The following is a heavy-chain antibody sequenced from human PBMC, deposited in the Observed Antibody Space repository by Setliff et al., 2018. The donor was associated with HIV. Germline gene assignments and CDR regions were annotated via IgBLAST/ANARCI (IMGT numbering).Heavy chain of an antibody. CDR3: ARKVGGDFDY. CDR1: GGSISSYY. Sequence: PSETLSLTCTVSGGSISSYYWSWIRQSPGKGLEWIGYIYYSGSTNYNPSLKSRVTISVDTSKNQFSLKLNSMTAADTAVYFCARKVGGDFDYWGQGTLVTVS. V-gene: IGHV4-59*12. J-gene: IGHJ4*02. D-gene: IGHD4-17*01. CDR2: IYYSGST.